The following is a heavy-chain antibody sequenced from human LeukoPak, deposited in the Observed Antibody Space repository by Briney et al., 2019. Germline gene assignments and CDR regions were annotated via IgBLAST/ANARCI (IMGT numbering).Heavy chain of an antibody. V-gene: IGHV4-59*12. J-gene: IGHJ1*01. Sequence: SETLSLTCTVSGGSISSYYWSWIRQPPGKGLEWIGYIYYSGSTNYNPSLKSRVTISVDKSKNQFSLNVSSVTAADTAVYYCARAEVVGAHLRSGYFQHWGQGTLVIVSS. CDR1: GGSISSYY. CDR3: ARAEVVGAHLRSGYFQH. CDR2: IYYSGST. D-gene: IGHD1-26*01.